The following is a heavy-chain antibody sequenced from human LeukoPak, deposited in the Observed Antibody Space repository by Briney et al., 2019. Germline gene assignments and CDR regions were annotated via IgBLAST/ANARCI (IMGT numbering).Heavy chain of an antibody. Sequence: PSETLSLTCTVSGYSISSGYYWAWIRQPPGKGLEWIGSIFHTGSTYHNPSLKSRVTISVDTSKNQFSLKLSSVTAADTAVYYCARNPGNYYYYYMDVWGKGTTVTISS. V-gene: IGHV4-38-2*02. CDR1: GYSISSGYY. CDR2: IFHTGST. CDR3: ARNPGNYYYYYMDV. J-gene: IGHJ6*03.